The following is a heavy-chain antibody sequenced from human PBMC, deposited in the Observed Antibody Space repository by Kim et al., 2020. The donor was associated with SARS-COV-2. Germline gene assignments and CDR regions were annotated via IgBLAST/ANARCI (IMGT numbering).Heavy chain of an antibody. Sequence: ASVKVSCKASGYTFTSYAMHWVRQAPGQRLEWMGWINAGNGNTKYSQKFQGRVTITRDTSASTAYMELSSLRSEDTAVYYCARVITGRYGSGSYYSYWGQGTLVTVSS. CDR2: INAGNGNT. CDR1: GYTFTSYA. CDR3: ARVITGRYGSGSYYSY. J-gene: IGHJ4*02. V-gene: IGHV1-3*01. D-gene: IGHD3-10*01.